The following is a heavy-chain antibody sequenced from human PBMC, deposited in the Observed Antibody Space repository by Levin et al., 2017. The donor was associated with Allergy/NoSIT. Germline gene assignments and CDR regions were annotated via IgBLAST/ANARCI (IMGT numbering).Heavy chain of an antibody. D-gene: IGHD6-19*01. CDR3: ATERPPEVSRLTSSGCRDD. CDR2: MSGYNGKS. J-gene: IGHJ4*02. V-gene: IGHV1-18*01. CDR1: GNTFESSD. Sequence: GESLKISCKASGNTFESSDLSWVRQAPGQGLEWMQWMSGYNGKSKHGEKFQDRATMTTDTSTSTAYMDLRSLRSDDTAVYSCATERPPEVSRLTSSGCRDDWGQGTLVTVSS.